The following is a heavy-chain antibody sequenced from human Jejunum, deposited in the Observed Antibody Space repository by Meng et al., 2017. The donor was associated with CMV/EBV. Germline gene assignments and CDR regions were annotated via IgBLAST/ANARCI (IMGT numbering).Heavy chain of an antibody. J-gene: IGHJ4*02. V-gene: IGHV4-38-2*01. CDR2: IYHNGNS. CDR3: ARHGDLPDFDY. CDR1: GDYISSGYY. Sequence: GLLTESGPGLVRPSEHLSLSCDVSGDYISSGYYWGWIRQPPGKGLEWIASIYHNGNSHSNPSLKSRLTISVDASKNQFSLSLISVTAADTGVYYCARHGDLPDFDYWGQGALVTVSS. D-gene: IGHD4-17*01.